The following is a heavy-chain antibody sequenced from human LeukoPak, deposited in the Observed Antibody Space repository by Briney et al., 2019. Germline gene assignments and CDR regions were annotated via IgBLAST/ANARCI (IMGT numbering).Heavy chain of an antibody. D-gene: IGHD2-15*01. J-gene: IGHJ5*01. CDR2: ISWNSYDI. CDR1: GFNFDEYA. CDR3: TKALWRSVVATVDS. Sequence: PGGSLRLSCVASGFNFDEYAMHWVRQTPGKGLEWVSGISWNSYDIGYADSVKGRFTISSDNAKKSLYLQLNSLRPEDTAFYFCTKALWRSVVATVDSWGQGTLVTVSS. V-gene: IGHV3-9*01.